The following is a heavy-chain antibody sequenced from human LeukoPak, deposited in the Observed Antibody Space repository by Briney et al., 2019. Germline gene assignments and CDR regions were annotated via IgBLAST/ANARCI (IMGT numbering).Heavy chain of an antibody. D-gene: IGHD3-22*01. Sequence: PGGSLRLSCAASGFTVSSNYMSWVRQAPGKGLEWVSVIYSGGSTYYADSVKGRFTISRDNSKNTLYLQMNSLRAGDTAVYYCAKDGSTMIVVVIRLDYWGQGTLVTVSS. CDR3: AKDGSTMIVVVIRLDY. J-gene: IGHJ4*02. CDR2: IYSGGST. V-gene: IGHV3-53*01. CDR1: GFTVSSNY.